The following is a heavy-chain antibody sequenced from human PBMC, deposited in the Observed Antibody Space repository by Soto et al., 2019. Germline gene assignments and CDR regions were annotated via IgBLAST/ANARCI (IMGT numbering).Heavy chain of an antibody. D-gene: IGHD1-26*01. CDR1: GYTFTVYY. CDR2: INPKSGGT. CDR3: ARDLAKGGGSAGFDY. V-gene: IGHV1-2*02. J-gene: IGHJ4*02. Sequence: ASVKVSCKASGYTFTVYYMHWVRQAPGQGLEWMGWINPKSGGTMYPQKFQGRVTMTWDTSVSTAYMALTRLRSDDTAVYYCARDLAKGGGSAGFDYWGQGTLVTVSS.